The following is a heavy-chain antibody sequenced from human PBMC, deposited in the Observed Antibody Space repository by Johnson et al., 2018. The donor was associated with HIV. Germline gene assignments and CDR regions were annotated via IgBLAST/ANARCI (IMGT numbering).Heavy chain of an antibody. Sequence: VQLVESGGGLVKPGGSLRLSCAASGFTFPNAWMHWVRQAPGEGLAWVGRIKSKTDGETIDYAAPVKGRFTISRDDSKNTLYLQMNSLRAEDTAVYYCTRGGGAYCGSDCLRTVDVWGQGTVLTVS. D-gene: IGHD2-21*02. V-gene: IGHV3-15*01. CDR2: IKSKTDGETI. CDR1: GFTFPNAW. J-gene: IGHJ3*01. CDR3: TRGGGAYCGSDCLRTVDV.